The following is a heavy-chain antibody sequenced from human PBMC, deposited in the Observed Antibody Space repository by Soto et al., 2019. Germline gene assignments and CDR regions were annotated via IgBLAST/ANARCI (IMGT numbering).Heavy chain of an antibody. CDR1: GFNFGSYC. CDR2: IWYDGSNK. V-gene: IGHV3-33*01. Sequence: GGSHRLSSTASGFNFGSYCMHWVRQAPGKGLEWVAVIWYDGSNKYYADSVKGRFTISRDNSKNTLYLQMNSLRAEDTAVYYCARTMEDPITMVRGVIITYQGAFDIWGQGTMVTVSS. CDR3: ARTMEDPITMVRGVIITYQGAFDI. J-gene: IGHJ3*02. D-gene: IGHD3-10*01.